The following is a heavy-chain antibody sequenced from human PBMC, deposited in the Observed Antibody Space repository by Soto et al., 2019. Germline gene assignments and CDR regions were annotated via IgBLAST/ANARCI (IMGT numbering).Heavy chain of an antibody. D-gene: IGHD6-13*01. V-gene: IGHV1-69*13. Sequence: ASVKVSCKASGGTFSSYAISWVRQAPGQGLEWMGGIIPIFGTANYAQKFQGRVTITADESTSTAYMELSSLRSEDTAVYYCATGLAAAGIKAYYYGMDVWGQGTTVTVSS. CDR2: IIPIFGTA. J-gene: IGHJ6*02. CDR1: GGTFSSYA. CDR3: ATGLAAAGIKAYYYGMDV.